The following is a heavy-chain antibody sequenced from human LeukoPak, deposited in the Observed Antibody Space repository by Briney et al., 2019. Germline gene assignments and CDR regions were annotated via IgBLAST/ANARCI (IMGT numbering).Heavy chain of an antibody. D-gene: IGHD6-13*01. CDR3: ARDPGRGSSWKIYYYYCMDV. J-gene: IGHJ6*03. CDR2: IRYDGTKK. CDR1: EFTFSNFG. Sequence: GGSLRLSCAASEFTFSNFGMHWVRQAPGQGLEWVAFIRYDGTKKYYADSVKGRFTISRDNSKNTLYLQMNSLRAEDTAVYYCARDPGRGSSWKIYYYYCMDVWGKGTTVTVSS. V-gene: IGHV3-30*02.